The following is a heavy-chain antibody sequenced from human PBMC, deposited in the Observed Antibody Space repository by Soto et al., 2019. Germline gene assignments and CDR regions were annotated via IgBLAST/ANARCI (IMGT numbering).Heavy chain of an antibody. J-gene: IGHJ4*02. CDR2: INPSGDNT. D-gene: IGHD2-8*01. V-gene: IGHV1-46*01. CDR1: GHTFSSSY. Sequence: GASVKVSCKASGHTFSSSYMHWVRQAPGQGPEWMGMINPSGDNTRYAQKFQGRVSMTRDTSTNTAYMELSTLRSEDTAVYYCAIRSNGWYDYWGQGTLVTVSS. CDR3: AIRSNGWYDY.